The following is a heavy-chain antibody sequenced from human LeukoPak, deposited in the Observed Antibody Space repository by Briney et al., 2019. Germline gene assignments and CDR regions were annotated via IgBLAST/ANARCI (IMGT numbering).Heavy chain of an antibody. CDR3: ARDNRGYDY. V-gene: IGHV3-48*04. CDR1: GFTFSTYS. J-gene: IGHJ4*02. Sequence: GGSLRLSCAASGFTFSTYSMNWVRQAPGKGLEWISYITSSSSVIYYTDSVKGRFTVSRDNAKNSLYLQMNSLRAEDTAVYYCARDNRGYDYWGQGTLVTVSS. CDR2: ITSSSSVI. D-gene: IGHD5-12*01.